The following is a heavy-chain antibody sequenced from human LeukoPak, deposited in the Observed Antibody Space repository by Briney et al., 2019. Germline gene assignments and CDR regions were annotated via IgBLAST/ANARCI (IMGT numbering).Heavy chain of an antibody. CDR2: MNPNSGNT. J-gene: IGHJ6*03. Sequence: GASVKVSCKASGYTFTGYFMHWVRQATGQGLEWMGWMNPNSGNTGYAQKFQGRVTMTRNTSISTAYMELSSLRSEDTAVYYCARGLGSSWTNYYYYYMDVWGKGTTVTISS. CDR3: ARGLGSSWTNYYYYYMDV. D-gene: IGHD6-13*01. V-gene: IGHV1-8*02. CDR1: GYTFTGYF.